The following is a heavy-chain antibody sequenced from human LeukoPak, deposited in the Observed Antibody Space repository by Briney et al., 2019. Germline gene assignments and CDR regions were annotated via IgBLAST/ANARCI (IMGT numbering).Heavy chain of an antibody. D-gene: IGHD3-3*01. J-gene: IGHJ4*02. CDR1: GFTFSSYW. CDR2: IKQDGSEK. CDR3: ARDHLRNFWSGYQYYFDY. Sequence: PGGSLRLSCAASGFTFSSYWMSWVRQAPGKGLEWVANIKQDGSEKQYVDSVKGRFTISRDNAKNSLYVQMNSLRAEDTAVYYCARDHLRNFWSGYQYYFDYWGQGTLVTVSS. V-gene: IGHV3-7*01.